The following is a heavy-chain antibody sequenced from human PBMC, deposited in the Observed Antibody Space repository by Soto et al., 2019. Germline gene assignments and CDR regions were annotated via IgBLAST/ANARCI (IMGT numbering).Heavy chain of an antibody. D-gene: IGHD2-15*01. J-gene: IGHJ6*02. CDR2: IMPIFRAP. V-gene: IGHV1-69*12. Sequence: QVQLVQSGAEVKKPGSSVKVSCKASGGAFSDYAFSWVRQAPGQGLEWLGGIMPIFRAPDYAQKLQGRVTITADEFTRTDYMEMNSLRSEDTAVYYCASWLKGPDIGNYYYGMDVWGQGTTVTVS. CDR3: ASWLKGPDIGNYYYGMDV. CDR1: GGAFSDYA.